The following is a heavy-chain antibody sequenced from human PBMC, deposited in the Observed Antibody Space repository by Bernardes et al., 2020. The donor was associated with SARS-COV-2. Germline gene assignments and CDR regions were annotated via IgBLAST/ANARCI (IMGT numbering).Heavy chain of an antibody. D-gene: IGHD3-3*01. CDR3: ARDRMAYFDFWSAENYYYGMDV. V-gene: IGHV3-66*01. CDR2: LYSGGDT. CDR1: GFTVIPTY. Sequence: GYLRLSCAVSGFTVIPTYMSWVRQAPCKGLEWVSVLYSGGDTYYAESVRGRFTISRDNSKNTLYLQMSSLRAEDTAMYYCARDRMAYFDFWSAENYYYGMDVWGQGTTVTVSS. J-gene: IGHJ6*02.